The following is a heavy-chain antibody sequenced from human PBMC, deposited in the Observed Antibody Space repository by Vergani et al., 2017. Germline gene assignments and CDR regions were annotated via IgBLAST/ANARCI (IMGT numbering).Heavy chain of an antibody. CDR1: GFPLSNAW. D-gene: IGHD5-18*01. CDR2: VGFDGSDT. V-gene: IGHV3-74*01. CDR3: ARQFWGGGGYRFDH. Sequence: EVQLVESGGGLVQPGGSLRLSCAASGFPLSNAWIHWVRQGPGKGLEWVSRVGFDGSDTVYADSVKGRFTISKDSAMNTVHLQMTNVRAEDTAVYYCARQFWGGGGYRFDHWGQGTLVTVSS. J-gene: IGHJ4*02.